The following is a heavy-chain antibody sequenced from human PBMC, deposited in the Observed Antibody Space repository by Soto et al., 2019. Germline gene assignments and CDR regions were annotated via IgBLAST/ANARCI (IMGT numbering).Heavy chain of an antibody. Sequence: SETLSLTXAVSGESIISGAYSWSWIRQPPGKGLEWIGYISHSGDTYYNPSLKSRATISIDRSRDQFSLNLNFVTAADAAVYFCARDGAWRGFDVWGQGTTVTVS. CDR2: ISHSGDT. CDR3: ARDGAWRGFDV. D-gene: IGHD1-26*01. V-gene: IGHV4-30-2*01. CDR1: GESIISGAYS. J-gene: IGHJ6*02.